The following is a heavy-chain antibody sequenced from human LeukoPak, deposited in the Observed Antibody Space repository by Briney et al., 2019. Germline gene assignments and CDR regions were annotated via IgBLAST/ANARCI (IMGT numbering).Heavy chain of an antibody. D-gene: IGHD3-22*01. J-gene: IGHJ4*02. CDR3: ARISGSRGGYFDY. CDR2: ISSSSSYI. Sequence: GGSLRLSCAASGFTFSSYSMNWVRQAPGKGLEWVSSISSSSSYIYYADSVKGRFTISRDNAKNSLYLQMNSLRAEDTAVYYCARISGSRGGYFDYWGQGTLVTVSS. V-gene: IGHV3-21*01. CDR1: GFTFSSYS.